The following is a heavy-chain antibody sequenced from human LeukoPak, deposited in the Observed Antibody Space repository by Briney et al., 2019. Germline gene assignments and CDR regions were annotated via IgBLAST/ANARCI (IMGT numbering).Heavy chain of an antibody. CDR1: IGSLNTYF. J-gene: IGHJ4*02. V-gene: IGHV4-4*07. Sequence: SETLSLTCTVSIGSLNTYFWTWVRQPAGKGLEWIGRVSDTGRAYYNPSLESRVTISLDTSKNQFSLKVTSVIAADTAVYYCARGKEMTRTSGYYSFDFWGQGTLVSVSS. CDR2: VSDTGRA. D-gene: IGHD3-9*01. CDR3: ARGKEMTRTSGYYSFDF.